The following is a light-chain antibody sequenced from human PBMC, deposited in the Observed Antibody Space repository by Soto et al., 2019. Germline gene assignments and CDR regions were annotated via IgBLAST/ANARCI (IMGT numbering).Light chain of an antibody. Sequence: QSALTQPPSASGSPGQSVTISCTGTSSDVGGYNYVSWYQQHPGKAPKLMIYEVSKRLSGVPDRSSGSKYGNTASLTVSGLQAEDEADYYCCSYAATNIVLFGGGTKLTVL. V-gene: IGLV2-8*01. CDR2: EVS. CDR3: CSYAATNIVL. CDR1: SSDVGGYNY. J-gene: IGLJ2*01.